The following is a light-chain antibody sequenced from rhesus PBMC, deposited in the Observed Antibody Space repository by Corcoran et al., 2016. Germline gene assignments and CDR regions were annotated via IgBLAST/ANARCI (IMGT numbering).Light chain of an antibody. Sequence: EVLMTQSPATLSLSPGETATISCRTSQIVSSYLAWYQQKHGQAPRLLIYGAFSRAPGIPDRFSGSGSGTDVNLTISRLEPEDFAVYYCLETSNLFTFGPRTKLDI. CDR1: QIVSSY. J-gene: IGKJ3*01. V-gene: IGKV3-31*02. CDR2: GAF. CDR3: LETSNLFT.